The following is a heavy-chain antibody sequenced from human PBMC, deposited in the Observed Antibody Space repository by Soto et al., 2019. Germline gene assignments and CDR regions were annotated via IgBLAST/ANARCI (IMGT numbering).Heavy chain of an antibody. J-gene: IGHJ3*01. CDR3: ARISQDSSPS. D-gene: IGHD3-22*01. CDR1: GDSVSSNSAA. CDR2: TYYRSRWNN. V-gene: IGHV6-1*01. Sequence: PSQTLSLTCAISGDSVSSNSAAWNWIRQSPSRGLEWLGRTYYRSRWNNEYAVSVKSRININADTSKNRFSLQLNSVTPEDTAVYYCARISQDSSPSWGQGTMVTVS.